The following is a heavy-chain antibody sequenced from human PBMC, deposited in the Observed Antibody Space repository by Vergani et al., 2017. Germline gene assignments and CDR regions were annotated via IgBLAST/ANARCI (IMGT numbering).Heavy chain of an antibody. D-gene: IGHD4-17*01. CDR3: ARDFATVTQIENDY. Sequence: EVQLVESGGGLVQPGGSLRLSCAASGFTFSSYSMNWVRQAPGKGLEWVSYISSSSSTIYYADSVKGRFTISRDNAKNSLYLQMNSLRAEDTAEYYCARDFATVTQIENDYWGQGTLVTVSS. V-gene: IGHV3-48*04. CDR1: GFTFSSYS. CDR2: ISSSSSTI. J-gene: IGHJ4*02.